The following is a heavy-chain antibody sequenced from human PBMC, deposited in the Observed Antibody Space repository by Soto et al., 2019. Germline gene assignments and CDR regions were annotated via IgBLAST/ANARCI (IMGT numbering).Heavy chain of an antibody. Sequence: QVQLVQSGAEVKKPGSSVKVSCKASGGTFSSYAISWVRQAPGQGLEWMGGINPIFGTANYAQKFQGRVTITADESTSTAYMELSSLRSEDTAVYYCARERLLWFGDLLPSRSDGMDVWGQGTTVTVSS. CDR1: GGTFSSYA. J-gene: IGHJ6*02. D-gene: IGHD3-10*01. V-gene: IGHV1-69*01. CDR3: ARERLLWFGDLLPSRSDGMDV. CDR2: INPIFGTA.